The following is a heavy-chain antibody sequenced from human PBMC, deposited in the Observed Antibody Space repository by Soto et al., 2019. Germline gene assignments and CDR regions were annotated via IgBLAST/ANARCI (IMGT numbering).Heavy chain of an antibody. V-gene: IGHV5-51*01. J-gene: IGHJ6*02. Sequence: GESLKISCKGSGYSFTSYWIGWVRQMPGKGLEWMGIIYLGDSDTRYSPSFQGQVTISADKSISTAYLQWSSLKASDTAMYYCARQTTVTTFDYYYGMDVWGQGTTVTVSS. CDR3: ARQTTVTTFDYYYGMDV. D-gene: IGHD4-17*01. CDR1: GYSFTSYW. CDR2: IYLGDSDT.